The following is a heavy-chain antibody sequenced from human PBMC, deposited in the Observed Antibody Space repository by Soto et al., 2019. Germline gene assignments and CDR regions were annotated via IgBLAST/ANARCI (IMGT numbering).Heavy chain of an antibody. D-gene: IGHD3-10*01. Sequence: EVQLVESGGGLVQPGGSLRLSCAASGIPVSSNYMTWVRQAPGKGLEWGSALHSGGDTYYAISVKGRITISRHDSTNTLFLQMHSLTAEDTAVYYCARDGPYYYASRMDVWGQGPTVTVSS. CDR1: GIPVSSNY. V-gene: IGHV3-53*04. J-gene: IGHJ6*02. CDR3: ARDGPYYYASRMDV. CDR2: LHSGGDT.